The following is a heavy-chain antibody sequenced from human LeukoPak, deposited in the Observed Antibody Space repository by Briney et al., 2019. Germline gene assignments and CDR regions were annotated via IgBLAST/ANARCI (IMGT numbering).Heavy chain of an antibody. CDR3: ARDTTPPYYYVSSGYLDY. Sequence: SVKVSCKASGGTFSSSAISWVRQAPGQGLEWMGGIIPIFGTANYAQKFQGRVTITTDESTSTAYMELSSLRSEDTAVYYCARDTTPPYYYVSSGYLDYWGQGTLVTVSS. CDR1: GGTFSSSA. J-gene: IGHJ4*02. V-gene: IGHV1-69*05. D-gene: IGHD3-22*01. CDR2: IIPIFGTA.